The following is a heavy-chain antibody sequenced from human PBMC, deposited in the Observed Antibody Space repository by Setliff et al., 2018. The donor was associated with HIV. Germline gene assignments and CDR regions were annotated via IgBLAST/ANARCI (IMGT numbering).Heavy chain of an antibody. V-gene: IGHV1-3*01. J-gene: IGHJ6*03. Sequence: GASVKVSCKASGYTFATYAVLWVRQAPGQRLESMGGINPGNGNTKYSQKFQGRVTISMDASSTTLYMELSSLRSEDTAVYYCARGRGNDYGDYSYYYYMDVWGKGTTVTVSS. D-gene: IGHD4-17*01. CDR2: INPGNGNT. CDR3: ARGRGNDYGDYSYYYYMDV. CDR1: GYTFATYA.